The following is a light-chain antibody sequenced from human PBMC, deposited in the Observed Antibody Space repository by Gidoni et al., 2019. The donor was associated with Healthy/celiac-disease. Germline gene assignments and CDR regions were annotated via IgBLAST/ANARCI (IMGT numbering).Light chain of an antibody. J-gene: IGKJ2*01. CDR3: QQSYSTPYT. CDR1: QSISSY. Sequence: IHMTQSPSSLSASVGDRVTITCRESQSISSYLYWYQQKPGKAPKLLIYAASSLQSGVPSRFSGSGAGTDFTLTISSLQPEDFATYYWQQSYSTPYTFGQGTKLEIK. V-gene: IGKV1-39*01. CDR2: AAS.